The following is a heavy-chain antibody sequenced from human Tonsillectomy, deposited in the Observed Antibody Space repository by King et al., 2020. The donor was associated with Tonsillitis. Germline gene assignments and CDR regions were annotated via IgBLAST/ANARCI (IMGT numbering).Heavy chain of an antibody. CDR3: ARAGGPVAGFDY. D-gene: IGHD6-19*01. CDR1: GGSVSSNSDA. J-gene: IGHJ4*02. V-gene: IGHV6-1*01. Sequence: VQLQQSGPGLGKPSQTLSLTCAISGGSVSSNSDALNWIRQSPSRGLEWLGRTYYRSKWYNDYAVPLKSRITINPETSKNQFSLQLNSVTPEDTAVYYCARAGGPVAGFDYWGQGTLVTVSS. CDR2: TYYRSKWYN.